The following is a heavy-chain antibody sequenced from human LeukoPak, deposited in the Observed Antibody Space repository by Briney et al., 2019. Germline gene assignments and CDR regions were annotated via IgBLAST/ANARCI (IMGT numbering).Heavy chain of an antibody. CDR1: GGTFSSYA. Sequence: SVKVSCKASGGTFSSYAISWVRQAPGQGLEWMGGIIPIFGTANYAQKFQGRVTITADKSTSTAYMELSSVRSEDTAVYYCARVHHYFDIAFDYWGQGTLVTVSS. CDR2: IIPIFGTA. V-gene: IGHV1-69*06. D-gene: IGHD3-22*01. J-gene: IGHJ4*02. CDR3: ARVHHYFDIAFDY.